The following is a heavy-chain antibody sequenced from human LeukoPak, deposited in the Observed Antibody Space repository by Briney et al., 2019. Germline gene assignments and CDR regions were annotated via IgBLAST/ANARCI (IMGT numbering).Heavy chain of an antibody. CDR1: GYTFTSYY. J-gene: IGHJ4*02. Sequence: GASVKVSFKASGYTFTSYYMHWVRQAPGQGLEGMGIINPSGGSTSYAQKFQGRVTMTRDMSTSTVYMELSSLRSEDTAVYYCARARGYSGYDSPFDYWGQGTLVTVSS. CDR3: ARARGYSGYDSPFDY. V-gene: IGHV1-46*01. CDR2: INPSGGST. D-gene: IGHD5-12*01.